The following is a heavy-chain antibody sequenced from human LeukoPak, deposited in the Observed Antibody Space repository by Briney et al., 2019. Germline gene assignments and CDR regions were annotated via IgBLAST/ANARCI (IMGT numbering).Heavy chain of an antibody. CDR1: GFTFGSYS. J-gene: IGHJ6*02. CDR3: ARVLGSYYYYGMDV. CDR2: ISSSSSYI. Sequence: PGGSLRLSCAASGFTFGSYSMNWVRQAPGKGLEWVSSISSSSSYIYYADSVKGRFTISRDNAKNSLYLQMNSLRAEDTAVYYCARVLGSYYYYGMDVWGQGTTVTVSS. D-gene: IGHD3-10*02. V-gene: IGHV3-21*01.